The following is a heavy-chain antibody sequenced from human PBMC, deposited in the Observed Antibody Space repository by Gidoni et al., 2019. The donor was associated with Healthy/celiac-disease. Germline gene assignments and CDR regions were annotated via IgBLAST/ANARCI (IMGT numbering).Heavy chain of an antibody. D-gene: IGHD5-18*01. V-gene: IGHV4-34*01. CDR3: ARGVGYGTVGY. Sequence: QVQLQQWGAGLVKPSETLSLTCAVYGGSFGGYYWSWIRQPPGKGLEWIGEINHSGSTNYNPSLKSRVTISVDTSKNQFSLKLSSVTAADTAVYYCARGVGYGTVGYWGQGTLVTVSS. CDR2: INHSGST. J-gene: IGHJ4*02. CDR1: GGSFGGYY.